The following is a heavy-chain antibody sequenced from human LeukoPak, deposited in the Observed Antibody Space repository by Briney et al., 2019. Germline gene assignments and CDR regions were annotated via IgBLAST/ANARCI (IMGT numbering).Heavy chain of an antibody. D-gene: IGHD2-15*01. V-gene: IGHV4-39*07. CDR3: AKNLDIGGDWFDP. J-gene: IGHJ5*02. Sequence: KPSETLSLTCTVSGDSISSSNCYWGWIRQPPGKGLERIGSIYFSGGTYYNASLKSRVTMSIDTSKNQFSLKLSSVTAADTAVYYCAKNLDIGGDWFDPWGQGTLVTVSS. CDR1: GDSISSSNCY. CDR2: IYFSGGT.